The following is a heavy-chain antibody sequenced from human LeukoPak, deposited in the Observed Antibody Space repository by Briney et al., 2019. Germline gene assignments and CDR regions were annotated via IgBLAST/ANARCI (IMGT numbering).Heavy chain of an antibody. CDR2: INPNSGGT. J-gene: IGHJ4*02. D-gene: IGHD4-17*01. CDR1: GYTFTGYY. CDR3: ARGSSRYGDYLIDY. V-gene: IGHV1-2*06. Sequence: ASVKVSCKASGYTFTGYYMHWVRQAPGQGLESMGRINPNSGGTNYAQKFQGRVTMTRDTSISTAYMELSRLRSDDTAVYYCARGSSRYGDYLIDYWGQGTLVTVSS.